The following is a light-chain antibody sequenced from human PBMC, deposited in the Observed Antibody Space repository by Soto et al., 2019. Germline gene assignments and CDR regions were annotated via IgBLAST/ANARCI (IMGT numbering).Light chain of an antibody. J-gene: IGLJ2*01. Sequence: QSVLTQPPSVSGAPGQRVTISCTGSSSNIGAGYDVQGYQQLPGTAPKLLSYGNTNRPSWVPDRFSASKSGTSASLAITGLQAEDEVDYYCQSYDSSLSGVVFGGGTKVTVL. V-gene: IGLV1-40*01. CDR1: SSNIGAGYD. CDR2: GNT. CDR3: QSYDSSLSGVV.